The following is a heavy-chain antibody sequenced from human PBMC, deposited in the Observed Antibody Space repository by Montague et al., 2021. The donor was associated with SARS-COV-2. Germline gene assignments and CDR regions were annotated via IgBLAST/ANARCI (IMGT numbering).Heavy chain of an antibody. V-gene: IGHV3-33*01. CDR1: GFTFSSYG. CDR3: ARVVSYYGMDV. Sequence: SLRLSCAASGFTFSSYGMHWVRQAPGKGLEWVAVIWYDGSNEYYADSVKGRFTISRDNSKNTLYLQMNSLRAEDTAVYYCARVVSYYGMDVWGQGTTVTVSS. CDR2: IWYDGSNE. J-gene: IGHJ6*02. D-gene: IGHD2-2*01.